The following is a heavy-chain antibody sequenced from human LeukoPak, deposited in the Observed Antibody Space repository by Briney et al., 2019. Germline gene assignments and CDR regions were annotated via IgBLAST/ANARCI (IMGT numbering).Heavy chain of an antibody. Sequence: HPGGSLRPSCAASGFTFSSYAMSWVRQAPGKGLEWVSAISGSGGSTYYADSVKGRFTISRDNSKNTLYLQMNSLRAEDTAVYYCAKNPANFDWSSDYWGQGTLVTVSS. J-gene: IGHJ4*02. CDR2: ISGSGGST. D-gene: IGHD3-9*01. CDR3: AKNPANFDWSSDY. V-gene: IGHV3-23*01. CDR1: GFTFSSYA.